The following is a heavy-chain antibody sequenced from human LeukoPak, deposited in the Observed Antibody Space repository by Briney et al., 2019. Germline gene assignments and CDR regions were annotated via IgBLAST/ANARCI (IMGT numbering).Heavy chain of an antibody. CDR3: ALKAGPCTGTTCYTFDF. J-gene: IGHJ4*02. D-gene: IGHD1-1*01. V-gene: IGHV3-23*01. CDR1: GFPFSTSA. Sequence: HSGGSLRLAGAPSGFPFSTSAMGWVRHPPGEGREWVSCISTSGGNTYYADSVKGRFTISRDNSRNTLYLQMNSLRAEDTAIFYCALKAGPCTGTTCYTFDFWGQGTLVTVSS. CDR2: ISTSGGNT.